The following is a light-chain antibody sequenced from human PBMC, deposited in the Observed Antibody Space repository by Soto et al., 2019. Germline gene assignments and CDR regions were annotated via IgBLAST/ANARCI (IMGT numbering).Light chain of an antibody. CDR2: GAS. Sequence: EIVLTQSPGTLSLSPRERATLSCRASQSVSSSSLAWYQQKPGQAPRLLIYGASSRATGIPDRFSGSGSGTDFTLTISRLEPEDFAVYYCQQYGSSPLYTFGQGTKLEIK. CDR1: QSVSSSS. J-gene: IGKJ2*01. CDR3: QQYGSSPLYT. V-gene: IGKV3-20*01.